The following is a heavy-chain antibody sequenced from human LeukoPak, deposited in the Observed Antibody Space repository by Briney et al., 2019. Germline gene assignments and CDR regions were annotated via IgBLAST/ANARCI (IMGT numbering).Heavy chain of an antibody. CDR1: GYTFTGYY. CDR3: ARYCSSTSCYSDY. CDR2: INPISGGT. J-gene: IGHJ4*02. D-gene: IGHD2-2*01. V-gene: IGHV1-2*06. Sequence: ASVKVSCKASGYTFTGYYMHWVRQAPGQGLEYMGRINPISGGTVYAQKFQGRVTMTRDTSITPAYVELTRLTSDDTAVYYCARYCSSTSCYSDYWGQGTLVTVSS.